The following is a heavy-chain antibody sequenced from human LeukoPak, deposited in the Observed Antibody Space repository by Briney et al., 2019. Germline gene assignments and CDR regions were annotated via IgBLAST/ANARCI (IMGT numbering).Heavy chain of an antibody. V-gene: IGHV4-61*02. CDR2: IYTSGTT. Sequence: SETLSLTCTVSRGSISSGSYYWSWIRQSAGKGLEWIGRIYTSGTTNYNPSLKSRVTISLDTSKNQFSLKLSSVTAADTAVYYCARSSVSFGKLEYYFDYWGQGTLVTVSS. D-gene: IGHD1-1*01. J-gene: IGHJ4*02. CDR3: ARSSVSFGKLEYYFDY. CDR1: RGSISSGSYY.